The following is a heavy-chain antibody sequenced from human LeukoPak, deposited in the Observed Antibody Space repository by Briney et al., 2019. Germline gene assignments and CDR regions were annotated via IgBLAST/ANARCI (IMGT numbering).Heavy chain of an antibody. J-gene: IGHJ5*02. CDR3: ARDYNYYDSSGYYRWFDP. CDR1: GFTFSSYS. CDR2: ISSSSSYI. Sequence: GGSLRLSCAASGFTFSSYSMNWVRQAPGKGLEWVSSISSSSSYIYCADSVKGRFTISRDNAKNSLYLQMNSLRAEDTAVYYCARDYNYYDSSGYYRWFDPWGQGTLVTVSS. V-gene: IGHV3-21*01. D-gene: IGHD3-22*01.